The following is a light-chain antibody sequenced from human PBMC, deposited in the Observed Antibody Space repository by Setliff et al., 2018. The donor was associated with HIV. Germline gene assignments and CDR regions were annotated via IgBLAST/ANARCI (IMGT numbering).Light chain of an antibody. Sequence: EIVLTQSPGTLSVPPGESATLSCRARQSIGGKSLAWYQRRPGLAPRLLIYDTSKRATGVPERFGGSGSGTDFTLTISRLEPEDFAVYFCQQYYDSPYTFGQGT. J-gene: IGKJ2*01. CDR2: DTS. CDR1: QSIGGKS. CDR3: QQYYDSPYT. V-gene: IGKV3D-20*01.